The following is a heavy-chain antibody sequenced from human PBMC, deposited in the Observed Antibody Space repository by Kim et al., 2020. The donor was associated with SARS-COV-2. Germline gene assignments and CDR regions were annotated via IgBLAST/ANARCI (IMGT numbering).Heavy chain of an antibody. V-gene: IGHV3-23*01. D-gene: IGHD2-21*01. J-gene: IGHJ3*02. CDR3: AKHISSGAFDI. CDR2: IGISGSTK. Sequence: GGSLRLSCADSGFTFSTYSMIWARQAPGKGLEWVSAIGISGSTKYYADSVKGRFSISRDNFRKTLYLEMHSLRAEDTALYYCAKHISSGAFDIWGQGTMVTVSS. CDR1: GFTFSTYS.